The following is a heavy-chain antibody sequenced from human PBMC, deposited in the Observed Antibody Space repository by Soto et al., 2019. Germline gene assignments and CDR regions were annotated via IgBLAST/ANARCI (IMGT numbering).Heavy chain of an antibody. Sequence: QVQLRESGPGLVKPSQTLSLTCTVSGGSINSGGYYWNWIRQHPGKGLEWIGYMYYSGSTYYIPFLGRRVIISAGTSDNHFPLKLSSVIPAVTAVYFCARVYRQSAYTSSCVFDSWGKGTLVNLSS. CDR1: GGSINSGGYY. D-gene: IGHD6-13*01. CDR3: ARVYRQSAYTSSCVFDS. V-gene: IGHV4-31*03. CDR2: MYYSGST. J-gene: IGHJ4*02.